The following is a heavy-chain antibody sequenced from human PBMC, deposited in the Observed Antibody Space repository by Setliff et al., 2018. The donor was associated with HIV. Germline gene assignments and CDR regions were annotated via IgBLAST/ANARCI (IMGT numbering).Heavy chain of an antibody. CDR2: IYNRRST. D-gene: IGHD2-2*01. J-gene: IGHJ6*03. CDR3: ARLGYCSRTTCYCYYYMDV. CDR1: GGSISTHY. Sequence: SETLSLTCTVSGGSISTHYWSWIRQPPGKGLEWIGYIYNRRSTNYHPSLKSRVTISVDTSKNQFSLKLSSVTAADTVVYYCARLGYCSRTTCYCYYYMDVWGKGTTVTVSS. V-gene: IGHV4-59*08.